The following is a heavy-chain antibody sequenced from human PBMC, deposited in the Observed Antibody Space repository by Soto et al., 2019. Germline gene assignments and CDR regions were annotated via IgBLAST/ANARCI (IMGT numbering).Heavy chain of an antibody. J-gene: IGHJ4*02. CDR1: GGSVNSANYY. V-gene: IGHV4-30-4*01. Sequence: QVQLRESGPGLVKPSQTLSLTCTVSGGSVNSANYYWSWIRQPPGKGLEWIGYIYYSGSTYYNPSLKSRVTISLDTSKNQFSLSLRSVTAADTAVYYCASVLRLGELWVDDWGQGTLVTVSS. D-gene: IGHD3-16*01. CDR2: IYYSGST. CDR3: ASVLRLGELWVDD.